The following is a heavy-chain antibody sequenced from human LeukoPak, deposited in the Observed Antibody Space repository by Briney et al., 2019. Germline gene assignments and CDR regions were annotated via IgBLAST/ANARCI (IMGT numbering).Heavy chain of an antibody. V-gene: IGHV3-48*03. CDR3: ARVWELGAGVDY. Sequence: PGGSLRLSCAASGFTFSSYEMNWVRQAPGKGLEWVSYISSSGSTIYYADSVKGRFTISRDNAKNSLYLQMNSLRAEDTAVYYCARVWELGAGVDYWGQGTLVTVSS. J-gene: IGHJ4*02. CDR2: ISSSGSTI. D-gene: IGHD1-26*01. CDR1: GFTFSSYE.